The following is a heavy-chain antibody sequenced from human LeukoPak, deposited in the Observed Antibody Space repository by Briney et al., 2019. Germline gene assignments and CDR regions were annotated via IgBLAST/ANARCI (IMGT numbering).Heavy chain of an antibody. CDR2: IYYSGST. CDR1: GGSISSGDYY. CDR3: ARDPSGRDAFDI. J-gene: IGHJ3*02. D-gene: IGHD3-10*01. Sequence: SETLSLTCTVSGGSISSGDYYWSWIRQPPGKGLEWIGYIYYSGSTYYNPSLKSRVTISVDTSKNQFSLKLSSVTAADTAVYYCARDPSGRDAFDIWGQGTMVTVSS. V-gene: IGHV4-30-4*01.